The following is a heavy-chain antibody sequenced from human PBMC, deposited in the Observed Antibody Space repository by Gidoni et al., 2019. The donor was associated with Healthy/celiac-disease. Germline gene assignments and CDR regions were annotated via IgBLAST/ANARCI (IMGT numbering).Heavy chain of an antibody. D-gene: IGHD6-13*01. CDR2: INHSGST. V-gene: IGHV4-34*01. CDR3: ATDIAAAGSGTYRDV. J-gene: IGHJ6*02. Sequence: NGLEWIGEINHSGSTNYNPSLKSRVTISVDTSKNQFSLKLSSVTAADTAVYYCATDIAAAGSGTYRDVWGQGTTVTVSS.